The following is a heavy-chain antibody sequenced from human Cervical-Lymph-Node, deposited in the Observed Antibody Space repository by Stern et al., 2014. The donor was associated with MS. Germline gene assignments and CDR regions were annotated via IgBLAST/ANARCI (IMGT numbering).Heavy chain of an antibody. Sequence: QVTLRESCPTLVKPTQTLTLTCTFSGFSLSTSGVGVGWIRQPPGKALEWLALIYWDDDKRYSPSLKSRLTITEDTAKNQVVLTMTNMDPVDTATYFCVHSSPWGAGSYSPGGFDYWGQGTLVTVSS. D-gene: IGHD3-10*01. J-gene: IGHJ4*02. V-gene: IGHV2-5*02. CDR3: VHSSPWGAGSYSPGGFDY. CDR1: GFSLSTSGVG. CDR2: IYWDDDK.